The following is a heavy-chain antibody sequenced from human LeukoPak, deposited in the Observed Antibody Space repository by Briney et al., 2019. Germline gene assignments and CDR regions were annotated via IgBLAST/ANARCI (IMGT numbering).Heavy chain of an antibody. D-gene: IGHD3-9*01. V-gene: IGHV3-74*01. CDR3: AMDLAGYHDS. CDR2: INPDGSYT. Sequence: GGSLRLSCADSGFTFSTYWIHWVRQTPGKGLDWVSRINPDGSYTSYADSVKGRFTISRDNARNTLHLQMDSLRVEDTALYYCAMDLAGYHDSWGQGTLVTVSS. J-gene: IGHJ4*02. CDR1: GFTFSTYW.